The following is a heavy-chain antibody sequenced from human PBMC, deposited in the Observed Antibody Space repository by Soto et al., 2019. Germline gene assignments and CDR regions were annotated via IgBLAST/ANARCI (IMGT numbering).Heavy chain of an antibody. V-gene: IGHV3-9*01. CDR2: ISWNSGSI. J-gene: IGHJ6*02. CDR1: GFTFDDYA. Sequence: EVQLVESGGGLVQPGRSLRLSCAASGFTFDDYAMHWVRQAPGKGLEWFSGISWNSGSIGYADSVKGRFTISRDNAKNSLYLHMNSLRAEDTALYYCAKDLRPYSGSYPDYYGMEVWGQGSTVTVSS. CDR3: AKDLRPYSGSYPDYYGMEV. D-gene: IGHD3-10*01.